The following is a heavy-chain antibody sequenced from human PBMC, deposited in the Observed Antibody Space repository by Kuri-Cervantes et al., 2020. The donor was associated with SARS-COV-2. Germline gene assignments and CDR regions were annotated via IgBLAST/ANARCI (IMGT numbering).Heavy chain of an antibody. V-gene: IGHV3-30-3*01. Sequence: GESLKISCAASGFTFSSYAMHWVRQAPGKGLEWVAVISYDGSNKYYADSVKGRFTISRDNSKNTLYLQMNSLRAEDTAVYYCAKVGVATLSGDRRPVGYWGQGTLVTVSS. J-gene: IGHJ4*02. CDR3: AKVGVATLSGDRRPVGY. CDR1: GFTFSSYA. CDR2: ISYDGSNK. D-gene: IGHD3-3*01.